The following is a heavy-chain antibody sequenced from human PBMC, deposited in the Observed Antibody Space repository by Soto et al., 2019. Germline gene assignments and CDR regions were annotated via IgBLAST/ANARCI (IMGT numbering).Heavy chain of an antibody. D-gene: IGHD3-3*01. V-gene: IGHV4-59*01. CDR3: ARVSYYDFWSGSYNWFDP. CDR1: GGSISSYY. Sequence: PSETLSLTCTVSGGSISSYYWSLIRQPPGKGLEWIGYIYYSGSTNYNPSLKSRVTISVDTSKNQFSLKLSSVTAADTAVYYCARVSYYDFWSGSYNWFDPWGQGTLVTVSS. J-gene: IGHJ5*02. CDR2: IYYSGST.